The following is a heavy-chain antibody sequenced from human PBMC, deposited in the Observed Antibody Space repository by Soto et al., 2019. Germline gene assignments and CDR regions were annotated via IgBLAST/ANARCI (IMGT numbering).Heavy chain of an antibody. V-gene: IGHV3-23*01. CDR3: AKDKVAAGPPHGMDV. Sequence: GGSLRLSCAASGFTFSSYAMSWVRQAPGKGLEWVSAISGSGGSTYYADSVKGRFTISRDNSKNTLYPQMNSLRAEDTAVYYCAKDKVAAGPPHGMDVWGQGTTVTVSS. CDR1: GFTFSSYA. J-gene: IGHJ6*02. CDR2: ISGSGGST. D-gene: IGHD6-13*01.